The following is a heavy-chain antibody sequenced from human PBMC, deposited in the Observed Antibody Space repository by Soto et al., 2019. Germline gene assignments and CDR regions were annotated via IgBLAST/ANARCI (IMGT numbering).Heavy chain of an antibody. CDR2: IIPIFGTT. D-gene: IGHD6-19*01. CDR1: VGTFSRYA. J-gene: IGHJ4*02. V-gene: IGHV1-69*13. CDR3: ARARAGAAVAGTGFDY. Sequence: SVKVSCKASVGTFSRYAINWVRQAPGQGLEWMGGIIPIFGTTNYAQKFQGRVTITADESTSTGNMELSSLRSEDTAVYYCARARAGAAVAGTGFDYWGQGTLVTVSS.